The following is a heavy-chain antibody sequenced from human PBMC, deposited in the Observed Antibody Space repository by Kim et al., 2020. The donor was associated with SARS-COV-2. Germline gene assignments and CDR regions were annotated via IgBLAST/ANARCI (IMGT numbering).Heavy chain of an antibody. CDR1: GFTFSSYA. D-gene: IGHD6-13*01. V-gene: IGHV3-30*04. CDR3: ARDGESGFWQQLAEGFDY. J-gene: IGHJ4*02. CDR2: ISYDGSNK. Sequence: GGSLRLSCAASGFTFSSYAMHWVRQAPGKGLEWVAVISYDGSNKYYADSVKGRFTISRDNSKNTLYLQMNSLRAEDTAVYYCARDGESGFWQQLAEGFDYWGQGTLVTVSS.